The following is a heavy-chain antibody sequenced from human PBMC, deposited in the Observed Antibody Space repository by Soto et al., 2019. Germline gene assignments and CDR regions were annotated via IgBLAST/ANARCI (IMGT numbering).Heavy chain of an antibody. CDR3: ARSYGSGSLHYYYGMDV. CDR2: ISYDGSNK. V-gene: IGHV3-30-3*01. D-gene: IGHD3-10*01. CDR1: GFTFSSYA. J-gene: IGHJ6*02. Sequence: GGSLRLSCAASGFTFSSYAMHWVRQAPGKGLEWVAVISYDGSNKYYADSVKGRFTISRDNSKNTLYLQMNSLRAEDTAVYYCARSYGSGSLHYYYGMDVWGQGTTVTVSS.